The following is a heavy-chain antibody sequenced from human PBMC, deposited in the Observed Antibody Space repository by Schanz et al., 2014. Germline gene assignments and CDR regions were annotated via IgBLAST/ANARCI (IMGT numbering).Heavy chain of an antibody. CDR2: ISAYNGHT. J-gene: IGHJ3*02. D-gene: IGHD5-18*01. CDR1: GGTFSTYP. V-gene: IGHV1-18*04. Sequence: QEQLVQSGAEVRKPGASVKVSCKASGGTFSTYPINWLRQAPGQGLEWMGWISAYNGHTDYAQKLQGRVTLTTDTSTSTAYMELRNLRSDDTAVYYCTRGGYSYALSAFDIWGQGTMVTVSS. CDR3: TRGGYSYALSAFDI.